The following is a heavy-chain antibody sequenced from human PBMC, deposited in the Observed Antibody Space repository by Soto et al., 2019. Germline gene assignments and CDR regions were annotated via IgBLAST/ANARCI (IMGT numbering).Heavy chain of an antibody. Sequence: GESLKIACKGSGYSFTSYWIGWVRQMPGKGLEWMGIIYPGDSDTRYSPSFQGQVTISADNSISTAYLQWSSLKASDTAMYYCARHWVLMESYQLPSANAFDIWGQGTMVTVSS. CDR3: ARHWVLMESYQLPSANAFDI. CDR1: GYSFTSYW. D-gene: IGHD2-2*01. CDR2: IYPGDSDT. J-gene: IGHJ3*02. V-gene: IGHV5-51*01.